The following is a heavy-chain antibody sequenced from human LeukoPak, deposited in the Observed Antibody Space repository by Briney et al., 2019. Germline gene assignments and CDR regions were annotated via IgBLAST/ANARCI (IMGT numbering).Heavy chain of an antibody. D-gene: IGHD6-19*01. J-gene: IGHJ4*02. CDR2: ISSSGSST. CDR1: GFTFSDVY. V-gene: IGHV3-11*06. CDR3: ARDRGRVAGEYFDY. Sequence: PGGSLRLSCAASGFTFSDVYMSWIRQAPGKGLEWVSYISSSGSSTKYADSVKGRFTISRDNAKNSLYSQMNSLRVEDTAVYYCARDRGRVAGEYFDYWGQGTLVTVSS.